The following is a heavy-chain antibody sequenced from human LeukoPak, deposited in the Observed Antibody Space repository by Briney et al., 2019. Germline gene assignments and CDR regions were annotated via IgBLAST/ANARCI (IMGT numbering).Heavy chain of an antibody. CDR1: GGSFSGYY. J-gene: IGHJ4*02. CDR2: INHSGST. CDR3: ARPVWVPAAIRDC. V-gene: IGHV4-34*01. Sequence: SETLSLTCAVYGGSFSGYYWSWIRQPPGKGLEWIGEINHSGSTNYNPSLKSRVTISVDTSKNQFSLKLSSVTAADTAVYYCARPVWVPAAIRDCWGQGTLVTVSS. D-gene: IGHD2-2*01.